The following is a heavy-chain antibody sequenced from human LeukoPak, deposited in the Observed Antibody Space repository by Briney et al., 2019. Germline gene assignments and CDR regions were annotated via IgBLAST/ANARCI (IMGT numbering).Heavy chain of an antibody. D-gene: IGHD6-13*01. V-gene: IGHV3-43*01. J-gene: IGHJ4*02. CDR3: AKDNTGRQLVSFLGY. CDR2: ISWDGDST. Sequence: GGSLRLSCAASGFTFDDYAMHWVRQAPGKGLEWVSLISWDGDSTYYADSVKGRFTISRDNSKNSLYLQMNSLRTEDTALYYCAKDNTGRQLVSFLGYWGQGTLVTVSS. CDR1: GFTFDDYA.